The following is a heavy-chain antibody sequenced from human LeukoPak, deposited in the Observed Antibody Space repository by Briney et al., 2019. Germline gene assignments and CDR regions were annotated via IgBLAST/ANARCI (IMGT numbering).Heavy chain of an antibody. J-gene: IGHJ4*02. CDR1: GFTVITND. Sequence: GGSLRLSCAASGFTVITNDMTWVRQAPGNGLEWVSVLYSDGNTKYADSVQGRFTISRDNSKNTLYLEMNSLSPDDTAVYYCARGVEPLAANTLAYWGQGTLVTVSS. CDR2: LYSDGNT. CDR3: ARGVEPLAANTLAY. D-gene: IGHD1-14*01. V-gene: IGHV3-53*01.